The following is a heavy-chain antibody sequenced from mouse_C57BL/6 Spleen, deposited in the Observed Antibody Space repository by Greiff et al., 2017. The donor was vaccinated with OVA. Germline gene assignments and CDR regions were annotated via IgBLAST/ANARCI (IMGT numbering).Heavy chain of an antibody. J-gene: IGHJ1*03. CDR2: INPSTGGT. D-gene: IGHD1-1*01. CDR1: GYSFTGYY. CDR3: ARIPYGGYFDV. Sequence: VQLQQSGPELVKPGASVKISCKASGYSFTGYYMNWVKQSPEKSLEWIGEINPSTGGTTYNQKFKAKATLTVDKSSSTAYMQLKSLTSEDSAVYYCARIPYGGYFDVWGTGTTVTVSS. V-gene: IGHV1-42*01.